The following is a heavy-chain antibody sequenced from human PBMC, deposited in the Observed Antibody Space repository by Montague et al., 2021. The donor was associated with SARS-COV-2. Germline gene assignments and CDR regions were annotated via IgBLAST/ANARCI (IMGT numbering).Heavy chain of an antibody. CDR3: AREGLNNWFDP. J-gene: IGHJ5*02. Sequence: SETLSLTCTVSNGSISSYSWSWVRQPPGKRLEWIGYIYYRGSTNYNPSLESRVTMSVDTAKNQFSLKLRSVTAADTAVYFCAREGLNNWFDPWGQGTLVIVSS. CDR1: NGSISSYS. V-gene: IGHV4-59*01. CDR2: IYYRGST.